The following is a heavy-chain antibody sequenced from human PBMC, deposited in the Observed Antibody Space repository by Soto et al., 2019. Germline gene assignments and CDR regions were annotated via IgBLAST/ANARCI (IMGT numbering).Heavy chain of an antibody. J-gene: IGHJ4*02. CDR3: ARDGYCSGGSCYSVPVFDY. CDR2: IWYDGSNK. V-gene: IGHV3-33*01. D-gene: IGHD2-15*01. CDR1: GFTFSSYG. Sequence: QVQLVESGGGVVQPGRSLRLSCAASGFTFSSYGMHWVRQAPGKGLEWVAVIWYDGSNKYYADSVKGRFTISRDNSTNTLYLQMNSLRAEDTAVYYCARDGYCSGGSCYSVPVFDYWGQGTLGTVSS.